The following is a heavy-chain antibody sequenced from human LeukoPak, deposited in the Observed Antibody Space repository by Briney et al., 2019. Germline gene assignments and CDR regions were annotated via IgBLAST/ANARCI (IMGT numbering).Heavy chain of an antibody. CDR1: GYTFTSYY. D-gene: IGHD6-19*01. Sequence: GASVKVSCKASGYTFTSYYMHWVRQAPGQGLEWMGIINPSGGSTSYAQKFQGRATMTRDTSTSTVYMELSSLRSEDTAVYYCAREVGIAVAGSPYPYYYYGMDVWGQGTTVTVSS. J-gene: IGHJ6*02. V-gene: IGHV1-46*01. CDR2: INPSGGST. CDR3: AREVGIAVAGSPYPYYYYGMDV.